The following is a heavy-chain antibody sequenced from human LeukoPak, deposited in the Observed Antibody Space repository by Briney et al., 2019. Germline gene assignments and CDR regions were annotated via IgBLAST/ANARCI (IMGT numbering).Heavy chain of an antibody. CDR3: ARDIRDYYDILTGYWFDP. CDR2: INPNSGGT. J-gene: IGHJ5*02. Sequence: ASVKVSCKASGYTFTGYYMHWVRQAPGQGLEWMGWINPNSGGTNYAQKFQGRVTMTRDTSISTAYMELSRLRSDDKAVYYCARDIRDYYDILTGYWFDPWGQGTLVTVSS. CDR1: GYTFTGYY. D-gene: IGHD3-9*01. V-gene: IGHV1-2*02.